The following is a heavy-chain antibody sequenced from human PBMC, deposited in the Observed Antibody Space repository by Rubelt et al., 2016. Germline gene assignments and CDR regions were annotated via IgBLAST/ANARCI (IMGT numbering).Heavy chain of an antibody. D-gene: IGHD1-26*01. CDR2: IRGSGGST. J-gene: IGHJ5*02. V-gene: IGHV3-23*01. Sequence: GLEWVSLIRGSGGSTYYEDSVKGRFTISRDNPKNKLFLEMNSLRVEDTAVYYCAQYPTGRIVGELGYITSWGQGTLVSVSS. CDR3: AQYPTGRIVGELGYITS.